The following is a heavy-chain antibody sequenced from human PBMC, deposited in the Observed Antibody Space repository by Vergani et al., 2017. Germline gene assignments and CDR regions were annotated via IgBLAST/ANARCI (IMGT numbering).Heavy chain of an antibody. V-gene: IGHV4-59*12. J-gene: IGHJ4*02. Sequence: QVQLQESGPGLVKPSETLSLTCSVSGGSMSGYYWSWIRQPPGKELEWIGYMYHSGSTNYNPSLKTRVTISGDTSKNQFSLKLNSVTAADTAMYYCARMGGYDEGDAFRIGYFDSWGPGILVTVSS. CDR2: MYHSGST. CDR1: GGSMSGYY. CDR3: ARMGGYDEGDAFRIGYFDS. D-gene: IGHD3-22*01.